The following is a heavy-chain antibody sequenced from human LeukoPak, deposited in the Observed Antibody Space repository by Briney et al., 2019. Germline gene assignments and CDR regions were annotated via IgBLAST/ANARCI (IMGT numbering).Heavy chain of an antibody. CDR2: INPNSGGT. Sequence: ASVKVSCKGSGYTFTVDDMDWVRQAPGQGLEWMGWINPNSGGTNYAQKFQGRVTMTRDTSISTAYMELSRLRSDDTAVYYCARGFYLVQPSDYWGQGTQVTVSS. CDR3: ARGFYLVQPSDY. J-gene: IGHJ4*02. CDR1: GYTFTVDD. V-gene: IGHV1-2*02. D-gene: IGHD4/OR15-4a*01.